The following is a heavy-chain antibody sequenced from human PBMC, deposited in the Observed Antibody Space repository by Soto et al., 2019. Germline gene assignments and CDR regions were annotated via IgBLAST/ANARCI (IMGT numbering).Heavy chain of an antibody. Sequence: GGSLRLSCAASGFTFSSYGMHWVRQAPGKGLEWVAVIWYDGSNKYYADSVKGRFTISRDNSKNTLYLQMNSLRAEDTAVYYCARDPTDSGSFAAPDYWGQGTLVTVSS. D-gene: IGHD1-26*01. J-gene: IGHJ4*02. CDR1: GFTFSSYG. V-gene: IGHV3-33*01. CDR3: ARDPTDSGSFAAPDY. CDR2: IWYDGSNK.